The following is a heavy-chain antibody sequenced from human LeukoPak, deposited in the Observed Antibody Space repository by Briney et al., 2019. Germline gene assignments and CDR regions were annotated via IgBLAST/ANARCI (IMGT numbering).Heavy chain of an antibody. J-gene: IGHJ4*02. Sequence: PGGSQRLSCAASGFTFDDYGMSWVRQAPGKGREWVSGINLNGGSTGYADAVKGRFTISRDNAKNSLYLPMNALRAEDTALYYCVRFRGYSSSWYGPKAFDYWGQGTLVTVSS. D-gene: IGHD6-13*01. CDR1: GFTFDDYG. V-gene: IGHV3-20*04. CDR3: VRFRGYSSSWYGPKAFDY. CDR2: INLNGGST.